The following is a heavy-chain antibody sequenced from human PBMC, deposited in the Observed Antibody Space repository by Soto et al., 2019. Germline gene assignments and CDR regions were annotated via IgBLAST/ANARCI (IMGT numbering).Heavy chain of an antibody. D-gene: IGHD5-18*01. CDR1: GVSISSTPDY. Sequence: SETLSLTYTVSGVSISSTPDYWGRIRQPRGKGLEWVGSIFYTVSTYYNPSLKSGVTVSVDTSKNQFSLKLTSGTAADTAVYYCARHSGYSYGYLGYWGQATLVTVS. CDR3: ARHSGYSYGYLGY. V-gene: IGHV4-39*01. CDR2: IFYTVST. J-gene: IGHJ4*02.